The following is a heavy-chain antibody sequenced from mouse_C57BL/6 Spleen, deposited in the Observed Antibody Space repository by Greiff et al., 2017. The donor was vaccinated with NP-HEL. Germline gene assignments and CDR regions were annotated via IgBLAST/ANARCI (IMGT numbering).Heavy chain of an antibody. J-gene: IGHJ4*01. CDR3: ARDRRSRAMDY. CDR1: GFTFSDYY. V-gene: IGHV5-16*01. D-gene: IGHD1-1*01. CDR2: NNYDGSST. Sequence: EVKLVESEGGLVQPGSSMKLSCTASGFTFSDYYMAWVRQVPEKGLEWVANNNYDGSSTYYLDSLKSRFIISRDNAKNMLYLQMSSLKSVYTATYYCARDRRSRAMDYWGQGTSVTVSS.